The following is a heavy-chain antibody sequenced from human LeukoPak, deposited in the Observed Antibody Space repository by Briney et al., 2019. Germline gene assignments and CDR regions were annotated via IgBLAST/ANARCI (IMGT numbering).Heavy chain of an antibody. CDR3: ARGDSIAAAGFDYFDY. Sequence: GGSLRLSCAASGFTVSSNYMSWVRQAPGKGLEWVSVIYSGGSTYYADSVKGRFTISRDNSKNTLYLQMNSLRAEDTAVYYCARGDSIAAAGFDYFDYWGQGTLVTVSS. CDR1: GFTVSSNY. CDR2: IYSGGST. D-gene: IGHD6-13*01. J-gene: IGHJ4*02. V-gene: IGHV3-66*01.